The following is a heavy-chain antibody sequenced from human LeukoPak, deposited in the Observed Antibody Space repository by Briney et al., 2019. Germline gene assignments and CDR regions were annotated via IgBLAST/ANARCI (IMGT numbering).Heavy chain of an antibody. Sequence: SETLSLTCTVSGGSISSYYWSWIRQPPGKGLEWIGYIYYSGSTNYNPSPKSRVTISVDTSKNQFSLKLSSVTAADTAVYYCARIDYYDSTRFDYWGQGTLATVSS. CDR1: GGSISSYY. V-gene: IGHV4-59*08. D-gene: IGHD3-22*01. CDR2: IYYSGST. CDR3: ARIDYYDSTRFDY. J-gene: IGHJ4*02.